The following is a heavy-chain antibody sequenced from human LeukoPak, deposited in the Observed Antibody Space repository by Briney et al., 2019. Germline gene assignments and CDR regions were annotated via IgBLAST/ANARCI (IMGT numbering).Heavy chain of an antibody. Sequence: GGSLRLSCAASGFTFSNYGMHWVRQAPGKGLEWVAFIRYDGTNKYSADSVKGRFTISRDNAKNSLYLQMNSLRAEDTAVYYCARDASVDYYYYMDVWGKGTTVTVSS. D-gene: IGHD2-2*01. V-gene: IGHV3-30*02. J-gene: IGHJ6*03. CDR1: GFTFSNYG. CDR2: IRYDGTNK. CDR3: ARDASVDYYYYMDV.